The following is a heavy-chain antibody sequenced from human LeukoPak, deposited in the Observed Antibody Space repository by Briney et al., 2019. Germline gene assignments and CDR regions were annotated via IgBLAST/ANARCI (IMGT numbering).Heavy chain of an antibody. CDR2: INPNSGGT. Sequence: ASVKVSCKASGYTFTGYYMHWVRQAPGQGLEWMGRINPNSGGTSYAQKFQGRVTMTRDTSISTAYMELSRLRSDDTAVYYCARGSVAGLDFDYWGQGTPVTVPS. D-gene: IGHD6-19*01. CDR3: ARGSVAGLDFDY. CDR1: GYTFTGYY. J-gene: IGHJ4*02. V-gene: IGHV1-2*06.